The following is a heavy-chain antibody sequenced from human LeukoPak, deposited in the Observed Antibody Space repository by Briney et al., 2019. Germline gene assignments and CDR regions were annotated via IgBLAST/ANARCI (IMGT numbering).Heavy chain of an antibody. J-gene: IGHJ5*02. Sequence: ASVKVSCKASGYTFTDYYIHWVRQAPGQGLEWMGWIIPNNGGTNLAQKFQGRVTLTRDTSISTAYMELSRLRPDGTAVYYCARAHCSGGCGVVLGSWGQGALVTVSS. CDR3: ARAHCSGGCGVVLGS. D-gene: IGHD2-15*01. CDR2: IIPNNGGT. V-gene: IGHV1-2*02. CDR1: GYTFTDYY.